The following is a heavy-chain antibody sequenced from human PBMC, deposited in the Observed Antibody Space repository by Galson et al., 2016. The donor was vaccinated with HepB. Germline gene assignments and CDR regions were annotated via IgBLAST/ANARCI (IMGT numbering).Heavy chain of an antibody. CDR1: GFSFSDYY. D-gene: IGHD3-10*01. CDR2: ISGSSRTT. Sequence: SLRLSCAASGFSFSDYYMSWIRQAPGKGLEYVSYISGSSRTTKYADSVQGRFTISRDNAKTSLYLQMSSLRGEDTAVYYCARTRSGSGRAYYYYMDVWGKGTTVIVSS. CDR3: ARTRSGSGRAYYYYMDV. V-gene: IGHV3-11*06. J-gene: IGHJ6*03.